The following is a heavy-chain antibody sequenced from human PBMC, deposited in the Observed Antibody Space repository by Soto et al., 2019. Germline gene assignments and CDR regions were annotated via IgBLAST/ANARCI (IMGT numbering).Heavy chain of an antibody. D-gene: IGHD6-13*01. CDR3: ASGLVEHSSSWYDY. Sequence: EVQLVESGGGLVQPGGSLRLSCAASGFTFRGYWMHWVHQAPGKVLVWVSRINSDGSTTTYADSVKGRFTISRDNAKNTLYLQMNSLRAEDTAVYYRASGLVEHSSSWYDYWGLRTLVTVSS. CDR1: GFTFRGYW. CDR2: INSDGSTT. J-gene: IGHJ4*02. V-gene: IGHV3-74*01.